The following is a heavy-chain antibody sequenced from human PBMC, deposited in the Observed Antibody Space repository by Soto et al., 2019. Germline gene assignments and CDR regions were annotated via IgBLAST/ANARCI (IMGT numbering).Heavy chain of an antibody. CDR1: GGTFSSYA. Sequence: SVKVSCKASGGTFSSYAISWVRQAPGQGLEWMGGIIPIFGTANYAQKFQGRVTITADESTSTAYMELSSLRSEDTAVYYCARDRHAVMGAFDIWGQGTMVTVSS. CDR3: ARDRHAVMGAFDI. J-gene: IGHJ3*02. V-gene: IGHV1-69*13. CDR2: IIPIFGTA. D-gene: IGHD3-16*01.